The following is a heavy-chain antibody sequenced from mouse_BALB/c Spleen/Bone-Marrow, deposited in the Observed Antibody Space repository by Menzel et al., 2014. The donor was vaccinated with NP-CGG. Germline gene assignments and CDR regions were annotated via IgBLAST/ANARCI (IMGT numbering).Heavy chain of an antibody. CDR1: GYAFSNYW. D-gene: IGHD2-2*01. J-gene: IGHJ2*01. V-gene: IGHV1-80*01. Sequence: QVQLQQPGAELVRPGSSVKISCKASGYAFSNYWMNWVKQRPGQGLEWIGQIFPGDGDTNYNGKFKGKAILTADKSSSTAYMQLNSLTSEDSAVYFCARSNYGYDVYFDYWGLGTTLTVSS. CDR3: ARSNYGYDVYFDY. CDR2: IFPGDGDT.